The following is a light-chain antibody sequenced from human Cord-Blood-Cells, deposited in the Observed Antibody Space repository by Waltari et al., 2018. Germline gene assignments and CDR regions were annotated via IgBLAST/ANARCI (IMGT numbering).Light chain of an antibody. CDR3: AAWVAGMSGVV. Sequence: QYVLTQPPSASGTAGQLLPISCSSSSSNIGRNHVSWYQQLPGTAPKLHSYRHNQRPSAGPDPLPPSISAGSAAVATVSLGSAYQADYYLAAWVAGMSGVVFGGETKLAVL. J-gene: IGLJ3*02. CDR2: RHN. V-gene: IGLV1-47*01. CDR1: SSNIGRNH.